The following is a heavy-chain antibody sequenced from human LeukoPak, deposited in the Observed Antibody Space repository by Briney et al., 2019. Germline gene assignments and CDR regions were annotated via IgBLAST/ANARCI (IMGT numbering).Heavy chain of an antibody. Sequence: PSETLSLTCTVSGGSISSSSYYWGWIRQPPGKGLEWIGSIYYSGSTYYNPSLKSRVTISVDTSKNQFSLKLSSVTAADTAVYYCARDPKGYALTGSPGGHWGQGTLVTVSS. D-gene: IGHD3-9*01. CDR3: ARDPKGYALTGSPGGH. CDR2: IYYSGST. CDR1: GGSISSSSYY. V-gene: IGHV4-39*07. J-gene: IGHJ4*02.